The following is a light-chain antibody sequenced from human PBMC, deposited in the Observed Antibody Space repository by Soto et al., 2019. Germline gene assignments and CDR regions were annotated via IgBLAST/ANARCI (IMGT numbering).Light chain of an antibody. CDR3: QVWDGSRDHYV. J-gene: IGLJ1*01. CDR2: DDS. CDR1: DIKIKS. V-gene: IGLV3-21*02. Sequence: SYELTQPPSVSVAPGQTARITSGGSDIKIKSVPWYQQTPGQAPVLVVYDDSDRPSGIPERFSGSSSGNTATLTITRVEAGDEADYFCQVWDGSRDHYVFATGTKRTVL.